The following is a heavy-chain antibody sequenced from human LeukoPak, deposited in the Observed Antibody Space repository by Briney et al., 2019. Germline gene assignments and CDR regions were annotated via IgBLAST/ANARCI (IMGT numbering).Heavy chain of an antibody. CDR3: ARAGPSVITGTLDY. V-gene: IGHV4-34*01. D-gene: IGHD1-20*01. Sequence: PSETLSLTCAVYGGSFSGYYWSWIRQPPGKGLEWIGEINHSGSTNYNPSLKSRVTISVDTSKNQFSLKLSSVTAADTAVYYCARAGPSVITGTLDYWGQGTLVTVPS. CDR2: INHSGST. CDR1: GGSFSGYY. J-gene: IGHJ4*02.